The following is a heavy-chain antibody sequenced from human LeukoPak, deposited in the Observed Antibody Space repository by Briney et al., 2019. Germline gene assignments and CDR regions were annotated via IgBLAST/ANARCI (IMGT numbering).Heavy chain of an antibody. CDR2: ISYDGSNK. CDR3: ARDPAYCSSTSCYGDY. J-gene: IGHJ4*02. D-gene: IGHD2-2*01. CDR1: GFTFSSYG. Sequence: PGGSLRLSCAASGFTFSSYGMHWVRQAPGKGLEWVAVISYDGSNKYYADSVKGRFTISRDNSKNTLYLQMNSLRAEDTAVYYCARDPAYCSSTSCYGDYWGQGTLVTVSS. V-gene: IGHV3-30*03.